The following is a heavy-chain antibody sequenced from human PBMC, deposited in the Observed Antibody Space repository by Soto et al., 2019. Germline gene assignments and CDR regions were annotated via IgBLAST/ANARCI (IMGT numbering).Heavy chain of an antibody. V-gene: IGHV3-30*18. CDR3: AKSRDAYNFYFYYGMDV. CDR2: ILYDGSNK. CDR1: GFTFSNYG. Sequence: QVQLVESGGGVVQPGTSLRLSCAASGFTFSNYGMHWVRQTPGKGLEWVALILYDGSNKYYADSVKGRFTISRDNSKNTLYLQVSSLRAEDTAVYYCAKSRDAYNFYFYYGMDVWGQGTSVTDSS. J-gene: IGHJ6*02. D-gene: IGHD1-1*01.